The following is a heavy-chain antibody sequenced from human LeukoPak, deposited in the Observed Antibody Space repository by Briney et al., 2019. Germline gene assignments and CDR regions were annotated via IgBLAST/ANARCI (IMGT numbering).Heavy chain of an antibody. CDR2: ISGSGGST. CDR3: AKDLFGVTSYDY. CDR1: GFTFSSYA. D-gene: IGHD4-17*01. Sequence: PGGSLRLSCAASGFTFSSYAMSWVRQAPGKGLEWVSAISGSGGSTYYADSVKGRFTISRDNSKNTLYLQMNSLRDEDTAVYYCAKDLFGVTSYDYWGQGTLVTVSS. J-gene: IGHJ4*02. V-gene: IGHV3-23*01.